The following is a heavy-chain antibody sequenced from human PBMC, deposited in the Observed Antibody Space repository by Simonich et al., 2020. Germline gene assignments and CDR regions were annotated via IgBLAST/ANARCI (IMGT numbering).Heavy chain of an antibody. CDR2: INPNSGGT. J-gene: IGHJ4*02. D-gene: IGHD7-27*01. CDR1: GYTFTGYY. CDR3: ASGWDWGFSHMSDY. Sequence: QVQLVQSGAEVKKPGASVKVSCKASGYTFTGYYMHWVRQAPGQGLGWRGRINPNSGGTNYAQKFKGRVTMTRDTSISTAYMELSRLRSDDTAVYYCASGWDWGFSHMSDYWGQGTLVTVSS. V-gene: IGHV1-2*02.